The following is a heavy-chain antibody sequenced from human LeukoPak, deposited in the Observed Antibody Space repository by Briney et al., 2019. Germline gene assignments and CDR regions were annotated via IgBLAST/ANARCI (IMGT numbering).Heavy chain of an antibody. V-gene: IGHV3-30-3*01. CDR2: ISFDGSNE. Sequence: GGSLRLSCAASGFTFSSFAMHWVRQAPGKGLEWVAFISFDGSNEYYADSVKGRFTISKDNAKNTVYLQMNSLRAEDTAVYYCVSFYETYWGRGTLVTVSS. D-gene: IGHD2/OR15-2a*01. CDR1: GFTFSSFA. J-gene: IGHJ4*02. CDR3: VSFYETY.